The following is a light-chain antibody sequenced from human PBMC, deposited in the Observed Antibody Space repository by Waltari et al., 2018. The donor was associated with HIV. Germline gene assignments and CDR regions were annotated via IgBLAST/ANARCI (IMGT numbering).Light chain of an antibody. V-gene: IGLV1-51*01. CDR2: DNN. Sequence: QSVLTPPPSVSAAPGQKVTISCSGSSSNIGNNYVSWYQQLPGTAPKLLIYDNNKRPSGIPDRFSGSKSGTSATLGITGLQTGDEADYYCGTWDSSLSANWVFGGGTKLTVL. CDR1: SSNIGNNY. J-gene: IGLJ3*02. CDR3: GTWDSSLSANWV.